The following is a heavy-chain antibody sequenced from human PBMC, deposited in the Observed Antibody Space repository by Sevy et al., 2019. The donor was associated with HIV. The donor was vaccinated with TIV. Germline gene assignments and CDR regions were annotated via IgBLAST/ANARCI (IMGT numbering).Heavy chain of an antibody. CDR1: GFTFSSYE. V-gene: IGHV3-48*03. CDR3: ARELPPSATSVAHFDC. J-gene: IGHJ4*02. D-gene: IGHD4-17*01. CDR2: ISNSGTSM. Sequence: GESLKISCVASGFTFSSYEMNWVRQAPGKGLEWVSYISNSGTSMYYSDSVKGRVTIPRDNARNSLYLQMNRLRAEDTAVDYCARELPPSATSVAHFDCWGQGTLVTVSS.